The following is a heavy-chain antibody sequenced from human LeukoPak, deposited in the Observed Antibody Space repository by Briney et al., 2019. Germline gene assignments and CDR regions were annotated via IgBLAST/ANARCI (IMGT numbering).Heavy chain of an antibody. CDR1: GDSVSSNSAA. J-gene: IGHJ4*02. V-gene: IGHV6-1*01. CDR2: TYYRSKWYK. CDR3: TRSDCSSGRCPGFDN. Sequence: SQTLSLTCAVSGDSVSSNSAAWNWIRQSPSRGLEWLGRTYYRSKWYKYYAVSVKSRITINPDTSKNQFSLQLNSVTPEDTAVYYCTRSDCSSGRCPGFDNWGQGTLVTVSS. D-gene: IGHD6-19*01.